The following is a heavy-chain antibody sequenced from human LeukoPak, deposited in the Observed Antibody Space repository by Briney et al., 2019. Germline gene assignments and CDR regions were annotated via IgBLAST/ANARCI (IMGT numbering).Heavy chain of an antibody. V-gene: IGHV3-30*18. CDR1: GLTFSSFG. CDR2: TSFDGGNK. D-gene: IGHD1-26*01. Sequence: GGSLRLFCAASGLTFSSFGMHWVRQAPGKGLEWVAVTSFDGGNKHYADSVKGRFTISRDNSKNTLYLQMNTLRVEDTAVYYCAKGCLLGAPWGMDVWGQGTTVTVSS. CDR3: AKGCLLGAPWGMDV. J-gene: IGHJ6*02.